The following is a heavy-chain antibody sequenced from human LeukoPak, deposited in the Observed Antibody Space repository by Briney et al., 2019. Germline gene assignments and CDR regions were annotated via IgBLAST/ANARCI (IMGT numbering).Heavy chain of an antibody. J-gene: IGHJ5*02. CDR2: MYTSGST. V-gene: IGHV4-4*07. CDR1: GGSIRSYC. D-gene: IGHD2-2*01. CDR3: ARDGGAYCSSTSCPDWFDP. Sequence: PSETLSLTCTVSGGSIRSYCWSWIRQPAGKGLEWIGRMYTSGSTNYNPSLKSRVIMSVDTSKNQFSLKLSSVTAADTAVYYCARDGGAYCSSTSCPDWFDPWGQGTLVTVSS.